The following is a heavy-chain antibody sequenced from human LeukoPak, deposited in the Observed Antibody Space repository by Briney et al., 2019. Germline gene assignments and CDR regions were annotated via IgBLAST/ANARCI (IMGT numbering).Heavy chain of an antibody. CDR1: GASINSGTDY. CDR3: AKTWSGTFHI. J-gene: IGHJ3*02. CDR2: TFSSGST. D-gene: IGHD2-15*01. Sequence: SQTLSLTCTVSGASINSGTDYWSWIRQPAGKGLEWIGHTFSSGSTNYNPSLKSRVTISVDTSKNQFSLSLTSVTAADTAIYYCAKTWSGTFHIWAQGTMVTVSS. V-gene: IGHV4-61*09.